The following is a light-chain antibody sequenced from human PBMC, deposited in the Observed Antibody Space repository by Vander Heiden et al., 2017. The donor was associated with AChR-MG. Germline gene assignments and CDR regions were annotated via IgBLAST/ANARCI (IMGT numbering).Light chain of an antibody. CDR3: QQYNRWPPPWT. Sequence: DILMTQYPATLSVSPGERATLSCRPSQSVGYNVAGYQQRPGQAPRRLIIAASTSTTSSPARFSGSGSWTEFTLTISSLQSEDFAVFYCQQYNRWPPPWTFGQGTKVDIK. CDR1: QSVGYN. V-gene: IGKV3-15*01. CDR2: AAS. J-gene: IGKJ1*01.